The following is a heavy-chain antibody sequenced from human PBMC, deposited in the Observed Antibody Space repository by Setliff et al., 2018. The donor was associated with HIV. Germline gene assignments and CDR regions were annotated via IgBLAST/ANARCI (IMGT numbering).Heavy chain of an antibody. V-gene: IGHV3-11*01. J-gene: IGHJ4*02. CDR3: ARYNWNPLGYRFDY. D-gene: IGHD1-20*01. CDR2: ISSSGSTI. Sequence: GGSLRLSCAASGFTFSDYYMSWIRQAPGKGLEWVSYISSSGSTIYYADSVKGRFTISRDNAKNSLNLQMNSLRAEDTAVYYCARYNWNPLGYRFDYWGQGTLVTVSS. CDR1: GFTFSDYY.